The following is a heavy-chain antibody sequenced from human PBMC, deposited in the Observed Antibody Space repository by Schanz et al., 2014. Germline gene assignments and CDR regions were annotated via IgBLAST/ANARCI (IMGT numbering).Heavy chain of an antibody. CDR1: GFTFSDYY. Sequence: QVQLVESGGGLVKPGGSLRLSCAASGFTFSDYYMSWIRQAPGKGLEWVSYISGTTTYTNYADSVKGRFTISRDSPKNTLYLQMNSLRAEDTAVYYCAKDPSHGDYDYYFDYWGQGTLVTVSS. CDR3: AKDPSHGDYDYYFDY. CDR2: ISGTTTYT. V-gene: IGHV3-11*05. J-gene: IGHJ4*02. D-gene: IGHD3-22*01.